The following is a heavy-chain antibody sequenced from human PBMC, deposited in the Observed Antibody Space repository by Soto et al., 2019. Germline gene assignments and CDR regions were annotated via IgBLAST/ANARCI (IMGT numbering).Heavy chain of an antibody. CDR2: IYYSGTT. Sequence: SETLSLTCTVSGGSISSYYWSWIRQPPGKGLEWIGYIYYSGTTNYNPSLKSRVTISVDTSKNQFSLKLNSVTAADTAVYFCARDVAVAGRYYYYGMDVWGQGTTVTVS. CDR3: ARDVAVAGRYYYYGMDV. CDR1: GGSISSYY. J-gene: IGHJ6*02. V-gene: IGHV4-59*01. D-gene: IGHD6-19*01.